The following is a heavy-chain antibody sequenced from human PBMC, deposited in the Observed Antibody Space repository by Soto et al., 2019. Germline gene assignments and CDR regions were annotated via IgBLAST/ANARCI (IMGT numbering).Heavy chain of an antibody. D-gene: IGHD6-13*01. J-gene: IGHJ6*02. CDR2: IYYSGST. Sequence: PSETLSLTCTVSGGSISSSSYYWGWIRQPPGKGLEWIGSIYYSGSTYYNPSLKSRVTISVDTSKNQFSLKLSSVTAADTAVYYCARRREYSSSWFYYYYYGMDVWGQGTTGTVSS. CDR1: GGSISSSSYY. V-gene: IGHV4-39*01. CDR3: ARRREYSSSWFYYYYYGMDV.